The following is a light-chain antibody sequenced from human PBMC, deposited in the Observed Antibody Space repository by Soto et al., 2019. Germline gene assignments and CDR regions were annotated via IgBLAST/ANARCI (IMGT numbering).Light chain of an antibody. CDR1: SSDVGGYNY. CDR2: EVS. Sequence: QSAPTQPPSASGSPGQSATISCTGTSSDVGGYNYVSWYQQYPGKAPKLMIYEVSKRPSGVPDRFSGSKSGNTASLTVSGLQAEDGADYYCSSYAGSSTWVFGGGTKLTV. CDR3: SSYAGSSTWV. J-gene: IGLJ3*02. V-gene: IGLV2-8*01.